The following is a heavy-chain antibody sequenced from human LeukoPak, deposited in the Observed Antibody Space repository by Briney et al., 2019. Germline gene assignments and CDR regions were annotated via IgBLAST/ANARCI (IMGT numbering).Heavy chain of an antibody. CDR3: ARGPQWELLQDY. V-gene: IGHV1-24*01. Sequence: ASVKVSCKVSGYTLTELSMHWVRQAPGKGLEWMGGFDPEDGETIYAQKFQGRVTMTEDTSTDTAYMELSRLRSDDTAVYYCARGPQWELLQDYWGQGTLVTVSS. J-gene: IGHJ4*02. CDR1: GYTLTELS. CDR2: FDPEDGET. D-gene: IGHD1-26*01.